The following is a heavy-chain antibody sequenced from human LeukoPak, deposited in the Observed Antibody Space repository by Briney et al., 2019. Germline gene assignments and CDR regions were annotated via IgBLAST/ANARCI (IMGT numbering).Heavy chain of an antibody. V-gene: IGHV3-30-3*01. CDR2: ISTDGSKR. CDR1: GFTLGSYG. D-gene: IGHD3-9*01. CDR3: ARNRGATGYYWVDY. Sequence: GTSLTLSCAASGFTLGSYGMHWVRQAPGKGLEWVAVISTDGSKRYYADSVKGRFTISRDNSKYTLDLQMNSLRDEDTAVYYCARNRGATGYYWVDYWRQGSLVTVSS. J-gene: IGHJ4*02.